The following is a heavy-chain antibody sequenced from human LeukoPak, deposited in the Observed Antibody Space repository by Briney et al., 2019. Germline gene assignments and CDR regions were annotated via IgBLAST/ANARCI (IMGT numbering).Heavy chain of an antibody. CDR1: GGSFSGYY. CDR2: INHSGNT. D-gene: IGHD6-19*01. J-gene: IGHJ4*02. CDR3: ARLHLVSSGWYPMADS. Sequence: SETLSLTCAVYGGSFSGYYWSWIRQPPGKGLEWIGEINHSGNTNYTPSLKSRVTISVDTSKNQFSLKLSSVTAADTAVYYCARLHLVSSGWYPMADSWGQGTLVTVSS. V-gene: IGHV4-34*01.